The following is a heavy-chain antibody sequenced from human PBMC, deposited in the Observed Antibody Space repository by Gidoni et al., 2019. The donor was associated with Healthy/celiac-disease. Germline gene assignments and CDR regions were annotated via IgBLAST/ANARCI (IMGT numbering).Heavy chain of an antibody. V-gene: IGHV3-33*01. CDR1: GFTFSSYG. Sequence: QVQLVESGGGVVQPGRSLRLSCAASGFTFSSYGMPWVRQAPGKGLEWVAVIWYDGSNKYYADSVKGRFTISRDNSKNTLYLQMNSLRAEDTAVYYCARENDYYGSGIPRGMDVWGQGTTVTVSS. D-gene: IGHD3-10*01. J-gene: IGHJ6*02. CDR3: ARENDYYGSGIPRGMDV. CDR2: IWYDGSNK.